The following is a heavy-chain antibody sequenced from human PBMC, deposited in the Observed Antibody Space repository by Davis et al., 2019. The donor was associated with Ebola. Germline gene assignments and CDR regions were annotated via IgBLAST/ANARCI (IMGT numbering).Heavy chain of an antibody. CDR1: GFTFSAHT. Sequence: GESLKISCSASGFTFSAHTMHWVRQAPGKGLEYVSVISSSGKTYYADSVKGRFTISRDNSKNTLYLQMNSLRAEDTAVYYCAREGAMEGGDGMDVWGQGTTVIVSS. J-gene: IGHJ6*02. CDR2: ISSSGKT. D-gene: IGHD5-18*01. V-gene: IGHV3-64*04. CDR3: AREGAMEGGDGMDV.